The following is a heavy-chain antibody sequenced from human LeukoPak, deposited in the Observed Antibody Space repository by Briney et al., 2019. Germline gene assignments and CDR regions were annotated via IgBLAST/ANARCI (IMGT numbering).Heavy chain of an antibody. J-gene: IGHJ6*03. CDR2: IIPIFGTA. CDR1: GGTFSSYA. Sequence: GASVKVSCKASGGTFSSYAISWVRQAPGQGLEWMGGIIPIFGTANYAQKFQGRVTITTDESTSTAYMELSSLRSEDTAVCYCARAGGSGSYYYYMDVWGKGTTVTVSS. V-gene: IGHV1-69*05. CDR3: ARAGGSGSYYYYMDV. D-gene: IGHD3-10*01.